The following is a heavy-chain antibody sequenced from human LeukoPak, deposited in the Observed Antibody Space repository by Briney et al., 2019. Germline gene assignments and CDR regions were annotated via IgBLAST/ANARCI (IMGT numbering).Heavy chain of an antibody. J-gene: IGHJ4*02. Sequence: GGSLRLSCAASGFTFSSYNMNWVRQAPGKGLEWVSSISSSSTYIYYADSVKGRFTISRDNAKNSLYLQMNSLRAEDTAVYYWETDDSWNGGDGGNYFDYWGQGTLVTVSS. CDR1: GFTFSSYN. V-gene: IGHV3-21*01. D-gene: IGHD2-21*02. CDR2: ISSSSTYI. CDR3: ETDDSWNGGDGGNYFDY.